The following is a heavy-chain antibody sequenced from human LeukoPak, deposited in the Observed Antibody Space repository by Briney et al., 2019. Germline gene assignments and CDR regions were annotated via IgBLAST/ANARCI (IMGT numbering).Heavy chain of an antibody. CDR1: GGSISSGDYY. J-gene: IGHJ6*02. CDR2: IYYSGRT. V-gene: IGHV4-30-4*01. Sequence: SETLSLTCTVSGGSISSGDYYWSWIRQPPGKGLEWIGYIYYSGRTYYNPSLKSRVTISVDTSKNQFSLKLSSVTAADTAVYYCAREGFTRSYYYYGMDVWGQGTTVTVSS. CDR3: AREGFTRSYYYYGMDV. D-gene: IGHD2-15*01.